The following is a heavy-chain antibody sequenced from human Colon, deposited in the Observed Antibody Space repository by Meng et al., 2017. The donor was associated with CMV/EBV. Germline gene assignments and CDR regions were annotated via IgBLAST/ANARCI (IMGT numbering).Heavy chain of an antibody. Sequence: QVKPVQSGAEVKKPWASVKVSCKTSGYTFTNFGISWVRQAPGQGLEWMAYISPYNGDTNYAQRFQGRVALTTDTSTSTVYMELGSLTSDDTAMYYCARELARGGYWGQGTLVTVSS. J-gene: IGHJ4*02. CDR3: ARELARGGY. CDR2: ISPYNGDT. V-gene: IGHV1-18*01. CDR1: GYTFTNFG.